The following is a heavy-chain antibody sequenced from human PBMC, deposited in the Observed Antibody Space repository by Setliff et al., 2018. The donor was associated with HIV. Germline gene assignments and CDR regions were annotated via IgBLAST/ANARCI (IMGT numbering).Heavy chain of an antibody. CDR2: IYPDDSDT. Sequence: GESLKISCQGSGYTFSNYWIAWVRQMPGKGLEWMGIIYPDDSDTRYSPSFQGQVTISADKSISTAYLQWSSLKASDSGIYYCARHFGISYRSPFDPWGQGTLVTAPQ. J-gene: IGHJ5*02. CDR1: GYTFSNYW. V-gene: IGHV5-51*01. CDR3: ARHFGISYRSPFDP. D-gene: IGHD3-3*01.